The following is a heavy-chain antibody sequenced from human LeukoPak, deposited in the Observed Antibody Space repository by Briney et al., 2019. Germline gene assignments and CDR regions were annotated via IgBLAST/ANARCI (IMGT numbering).Heavy chain of an antibody. CDR3: AKDSTSAYFQH. CDR2: ISYDGSNK. CDR1: GFTFSSYG. V-gene: IGHV3-30*18. Sequence: ARSLRLSCAASGFTFSSYGMHWVRQAPGKGLEWVAVISYDGSNKYYADSVKGRFTISRDNSKNTLYLQTNSLRAEDTAVYYCAKDSTSAYFQHWGQGTLVTVSS. J-gene: IGHJ1*01.